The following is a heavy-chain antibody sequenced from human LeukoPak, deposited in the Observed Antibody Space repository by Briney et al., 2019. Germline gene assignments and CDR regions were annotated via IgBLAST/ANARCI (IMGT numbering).Heavy chain of an antibody. J-gene: IGHJ4*02. D-gene: IGHD5-24*01. CDR1: GFTFSSYA. CDR2: IYYSGST. Sequence: GSLRLSCAASGFTFSSYAMSWVRQPPGKGLEWIGYIYYSGSTNYNPSLKSRVTISIDTSKNQFSLKLSSVTAADTAVYYCARGHGWLPTYWGQGTLVTVSS. CDR3: ARGHGWLPTY. V-gene: IGHV4-59*01.